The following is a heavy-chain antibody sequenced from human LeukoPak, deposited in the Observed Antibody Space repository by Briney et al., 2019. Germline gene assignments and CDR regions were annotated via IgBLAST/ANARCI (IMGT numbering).Heavy chain of an antibody. CDR2: INTNTGDP. CDR3: ARDLRVWQLRYNMDV. CDR1: GYTFTSYA. V-gene: IGHV7-4-1*02. J-gene: IGHJ6*02. D-gene: IGHD2-2*02. Sequence: ASVKVSCKASGYTFTSYAMNWVRQAPGQGLEWMGWINTNTGDPTYAQGFTGRFVFSLDTSVSAAYLQISSLKAEDTAVYYCARDLRVWQLRYNMDVWGQGTTVTVSS.